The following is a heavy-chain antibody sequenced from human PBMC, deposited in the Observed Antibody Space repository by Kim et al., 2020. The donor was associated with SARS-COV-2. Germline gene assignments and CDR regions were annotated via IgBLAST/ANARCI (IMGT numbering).Heavy chain of an antibody. V-gene: IGHV3-23*01. CDR3: AKDLDGSSWYFDAFDI. D-gene: IGHD6-13*01. J-gene: IGHJ3*02. Sequence: VQGRFTISRDNSKNTRNMQMNSLRAEEPAVYYCAKDLDGSSWYFDAFDIWGQGTMVTVSS.